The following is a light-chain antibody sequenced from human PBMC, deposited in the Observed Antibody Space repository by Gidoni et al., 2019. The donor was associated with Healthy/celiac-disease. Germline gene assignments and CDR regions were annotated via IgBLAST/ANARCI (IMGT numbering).Light chain of an antibody. Sequence: IQLTQSPSSLSASVGDRVTITCRASQSISSYLNWYQQKPGKAPKLLIYAASSLQSGVPSRFSGSGSGTDFTLTISSLQPEDFETYYCQQSYSTPPVTFGQGTKLEIK. CDR2: AAS. J-gene: IGKJ2*01. CDR1: QSISSY. V-gene: IGKV1-39*01. CDR3: QQSYSTPPVT.